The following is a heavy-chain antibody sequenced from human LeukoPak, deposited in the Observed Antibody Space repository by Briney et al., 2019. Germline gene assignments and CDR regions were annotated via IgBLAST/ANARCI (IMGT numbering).Heavy chain of an antibody. D-gene: IGHD2-2*01. CDR3: ASEDIVVVPAARALDY. J-gene: IGHJ4*02. V-gene: IGHV1-46*01. CDR2: INPSGGST. CDR1: GYTFTSYY. Sequence: ASVKVSCKASGYTFTSYYMHWVRQAPGQGLEWMGIINPSGGSTSYAQKFQGRVTMTRDTSTSTVYMELSSLRSEDTAVYYCASEDIVVVPAARALDYWSQGTLVTVSS.